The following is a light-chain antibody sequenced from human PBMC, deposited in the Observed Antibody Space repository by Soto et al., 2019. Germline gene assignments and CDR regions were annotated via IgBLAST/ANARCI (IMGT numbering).Light chain of an antibody. CDR2: AAS. CDR1: QSISSY. J-gene: IGKJ5*01. V-gene: IGKV1-39*01. Sequence: DIQMTQSPSSLSASVGDRVTITCRASQSISSYLNWYQQKPGKAPKLRLYAASSLQRGVPSRFSGSGSGTDFTLTISSLQPEDFATYYCQQSYSTPITFGQGTRLEIK. CDR3: QQSYSTPIT.